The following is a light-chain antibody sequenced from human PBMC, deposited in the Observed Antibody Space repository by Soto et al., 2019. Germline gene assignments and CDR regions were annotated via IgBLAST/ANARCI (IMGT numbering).Light chain of an antibody. CDR1: QSVSSSY. Sequence: EIVLTQSPGTLSLSPGERATLSCRASQSVSSSYLAWYQQKPGQAPTLLIYGASSRATGIPDRFSGSGSGTDFTITISRLEPDDFAVYYCQQYGSSPLTFGGGTKVEIK. J-gene: IGKJ4*01. V-gene: IGKV3-20*01. CDR3: QQYGSSPLT. CDR2: GAS.